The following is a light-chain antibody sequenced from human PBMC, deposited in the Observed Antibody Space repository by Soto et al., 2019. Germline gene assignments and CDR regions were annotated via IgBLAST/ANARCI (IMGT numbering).Light chain of an antibody. CDR2: DAS. Sequence: EIVLTQSPATLSLSPGERAILSCRASQSVSTYLAWYQQKPGQAPRLLIFDASNRATGIPARFSGSGSGTDFTLTISSLEPEDFALYYCQQRSNWPPITFGHGTRLQIK. CDR1: QSVSTY. V-gene: IGKV3-11*01. J-gene: IGKJ5*01. CDR3: QQRSNWPPIT.